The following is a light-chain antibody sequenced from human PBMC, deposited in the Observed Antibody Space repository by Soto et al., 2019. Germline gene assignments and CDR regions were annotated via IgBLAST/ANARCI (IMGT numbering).Light chain of an antibody. CDR3: NSYTTSSTLV. CDR1: SSDVGYYNY. J-gene: IGLJ3*02. V-gene: IGLV2-14*01. CDR2: EVS. Sequence: QSALTQPASVSGSPGQSITISCTGTSSDVGYYNYVSWYRQHPGKAPKLMIYEVSYRPSGVSNRFSGSKSGNTASLTISGLQAEDEADYYCNSYTTSSTLVFGGGTKLTVL.